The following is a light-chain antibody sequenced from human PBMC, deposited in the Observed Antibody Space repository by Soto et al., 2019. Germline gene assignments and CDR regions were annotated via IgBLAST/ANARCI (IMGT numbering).Light chain of an antibody. CDR1: NSDVGDYNY. CDR3: TSYTITITHVL. J-gene: IGLJ2*01. CDR2: DVT. V-gene: IGLV2-14*01. Sequence: QSALTQPASVSGSPGQSITISCTGTNSDVGDYNYVSWYQQHPGKAPKLMIYDVTNRPSGVSNRFSGSKSGNTASLTISGLQAEDEADYYCTSYTITITHVLFGGGTKLTVL.